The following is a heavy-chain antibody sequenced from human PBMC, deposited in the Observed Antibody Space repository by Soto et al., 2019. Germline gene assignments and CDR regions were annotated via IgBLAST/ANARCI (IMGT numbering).Heavy chain of an antibody. Sequence: GEALKISCKGSGYSFTDYWIGWVRQMPGKGLEWMGIIYPGDSDTRYRPSFQGQVTISAAKSISTAYLQWGSLKASDTAMYYCARQRTAMDPFDYWGQGTLVTVSS. V-gene: IGHV5-51*01. J-gene: IGHJ4*02. CDR1: GYSFTDYW. D-gene: IGHD5-18*01. CDR2: IYPGDSDT. CDR3: ARQRTAMDPFDY.